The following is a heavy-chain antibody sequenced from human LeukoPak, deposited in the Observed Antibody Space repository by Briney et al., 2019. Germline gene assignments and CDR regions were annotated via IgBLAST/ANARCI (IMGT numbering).Heavy chain of an antibody. V-gene: IGHV2-5*01. CDR1: GFSLSTSGVG. D-gene: IGHD2-15*01. CDR3: AHMRLPQTESYYYYYGMDV. J-gene: IGHJ6*02. CDR2: IYWNDDK. Sequence: SGPTLVKPTQTLTLTCTFSGFSLSTSGVGVGWIRQPPGKALEWLALIYWNDDKRYSPSLKSRLTITKDTSKNQVVLTMTNMDPVDTATYYCAHMRLPQTESYYYYYGMDVWGQGTTVTVSS.